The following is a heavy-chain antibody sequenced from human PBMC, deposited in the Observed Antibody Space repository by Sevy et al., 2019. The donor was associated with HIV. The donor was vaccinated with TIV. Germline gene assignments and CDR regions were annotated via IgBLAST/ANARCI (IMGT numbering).Heavy chain of an antibody. V-gene: IGHV4-39*01. J-gene: IGHJ3*02. Sequence: SETLSLTCTVSGGSISSSSYYWGWIRQPPGKGREWIGSIYYSGSTYYNPSLKSRVTISVDTSKNQFSLKLSSVTAADTAVYYCARRGYSGSYQRHDAFDIWGQGTMVTVSS. CDR2: IYYSGST. D-gene: IGHD1-26*01. CDR3: ARRGYSGSYQRHDAFDI. CDR1: GGSISSSSYY.